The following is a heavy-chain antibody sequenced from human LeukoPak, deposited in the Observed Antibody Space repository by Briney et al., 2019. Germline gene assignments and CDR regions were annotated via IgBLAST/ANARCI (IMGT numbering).Heavy chain of an antibody. J-gene: IGHJ4*02. Sequence: GSLRLSCKASGFTFGSFAMSWVRQAPGKGLEWIGSVFYSGTFHSNPSLQSRVTTSLDPSKNQFSLKLTSVTPADTAVYYCVRDGTNWKYSELDYWGQGVLVTVSS. CDR1: GFTFGSFA. V-gene: IGHV4-39*07. CDR3: VRDGTNWKYSELDY. CDR2: VFYSGTF. D-gene: IGHD1-1*01.